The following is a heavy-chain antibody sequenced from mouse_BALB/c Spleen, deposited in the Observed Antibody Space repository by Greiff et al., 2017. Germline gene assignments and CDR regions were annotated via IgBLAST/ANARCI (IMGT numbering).Heavy chain of an antibody. CDR2: IDPANGNT. CDR1: GFNIKDTY. D-gene: IGHD2-1*01. V-gene: IGHV14-3*02. Sequence: EVQLVESGAELVKPGASVKLSCTASGFNIKDTYMHWVKQRPEQGLEWIGRIDPANGNTKYDPKFQGKATITADTSSNTAYLQLSSLTSEDTAVYYCALLWYRYYAMDYWGQGTSVTVSS. J-gene: IGHJ4*01. CDR3: ALLWYRYYAMDY.